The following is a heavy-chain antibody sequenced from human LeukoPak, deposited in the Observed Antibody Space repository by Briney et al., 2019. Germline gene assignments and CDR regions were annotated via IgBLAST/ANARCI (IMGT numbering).Heavy chain of an antibody. D-gene: IGHD5-18*01. CDR1: GVTFSGSA. CDR3: TRLGRGYGEDY. J-gene: IGHJ4*02. V-gene: IGHV3-73*01. CDR2: IRSKANSYAT. Sequence: PGGSLRLSCAASGVTFSGSAMHWVRKASGKGLEWVGRIRSKANSYATAYAASVKGRFTISRDDSKNTAYLQMNSLKTEDTAVYYCTRLGRGYGEDYWGQGTLVTVSS.